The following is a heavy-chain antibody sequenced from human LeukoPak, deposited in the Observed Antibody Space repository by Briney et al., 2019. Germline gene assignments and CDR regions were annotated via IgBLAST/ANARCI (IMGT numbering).Heavy chain of an antibody. J-gene: IGHJ4*02. CDR3: ARDSGGLRGYSYGYFDY. CDR2: IYTSGST. V-gene: IGHV4-4*07. Sequence: SETLPLTCTVSGGSISSYYWSWIRQPAGKGLEWIGRIYTSGSTNYNPSLKSRVTMSVDTSKNQFSLKLSSVTAADTAVYYCARDSGGLRGYSYGYFDYWGQGALVTVSS. D-gene: IGHD5-18*01. CDR1: GGSISSYY.